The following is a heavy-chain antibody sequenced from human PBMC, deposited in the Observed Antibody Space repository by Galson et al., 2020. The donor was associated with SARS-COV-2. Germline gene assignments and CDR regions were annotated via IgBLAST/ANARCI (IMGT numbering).Heavy chain of an antibody. V-gene: IGHV1-24*01. CDR1: GYTLTELY. CDR2: FDPEDGAT. CDR3: ATAPAVAGTPANFYYNCGMDV. Sequence: ASEKVSCKVSGYTLTELYMHWVRQAPGKGLEWMGGFDPEDGATIYAQKFQGRVTMTEDTSTDTAYMELSSLRSEDTAVYYCATAPAVAGTPANFYYNCGMDVWGQGTTVTVSS. D-gene: IGHD6-19*01. J-gene: IGHJ6*02.